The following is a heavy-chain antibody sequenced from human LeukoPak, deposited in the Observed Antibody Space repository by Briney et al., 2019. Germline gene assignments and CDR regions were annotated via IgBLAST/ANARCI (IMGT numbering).Heavy chain of an antibody. CDR2: IYYSGST. V-gene: IGHV4-59*08. CDR1: GGSISSYY. CDR3: ARQSYYDFWSGSRAPGMDV. J-gene: IGHJ6*02. D-gene: IGHD3-3*01. Sequence: KPSETLSLTCTVSGGSISSYYWSWIRQPPGKGLEWIGYIYYSGSTNYNPSLKSRVTISVDTSKNQFSLKLSSVTAADTAVYYCARQSYYDFWSGSRAPGMDVWGQGTTVTVSS.